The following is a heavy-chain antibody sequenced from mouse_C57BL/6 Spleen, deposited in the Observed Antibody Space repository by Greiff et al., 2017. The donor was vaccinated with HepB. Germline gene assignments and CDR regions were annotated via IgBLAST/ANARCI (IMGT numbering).Heavy chain of an antibody. CDR1: GYTFTSYT. CDR2: INPSSGYT. V-gene: IGHV1-4*01. J-gene: IGHJ3*01. D-gene: IGHD1-1*01. CDR3: ASHYYGSSNVFAY. Sequence: VQLQQSGAELARPGASVKMSCKASGYTFTSYTMHWVKQRPGQGLEWIGYINPSSGYTKYNQKFKDKATLTADKSSSTAYMQLSSLTSEDSAVYYCASHYYGSSNVFAYWGQGTLVTVSA.